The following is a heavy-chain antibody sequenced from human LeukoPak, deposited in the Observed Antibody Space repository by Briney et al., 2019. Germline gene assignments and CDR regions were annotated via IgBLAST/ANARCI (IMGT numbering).Heavy chain of an antibody. CDR3: ARDMSGAVGNYYYYMDV. Sequence: ASVKVSCKASGYTFTSYGISWVRQAPGQGLEWMGIINPSGGSTSYAQKFQGRVTMTRDTSTSTVYMELSSLRSEDTAVYYCARDMSGAVGNYYYYMDVWGKGTTVTVSS. V-gene: IGHV1-46*01. CDR2: INPSGGST. CDR1: GYTFTSYG. J-gene: IGHJ6*03. D-gene: IGHD3-10*01.